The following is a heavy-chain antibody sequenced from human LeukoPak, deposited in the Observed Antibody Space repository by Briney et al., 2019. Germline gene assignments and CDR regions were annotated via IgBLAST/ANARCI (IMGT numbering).Heavy chain of an antibody. J-gene: IGHJ3*02. CDR3: ARGPSHGAFDI. Sequence: ASVKVSCKASGYTFTGYYIHWLRQAPRQGLEWMGCINPNSGGTNYAQKFQGRVTVTRDTSISTAYMELSRLTSDDTAVYYCARGPSHGAFDIWGQGTKFTVSS. V-gene: IGHV1-2*02. CDR2: INPNSGGT. CDR1: GYTFTGYY.